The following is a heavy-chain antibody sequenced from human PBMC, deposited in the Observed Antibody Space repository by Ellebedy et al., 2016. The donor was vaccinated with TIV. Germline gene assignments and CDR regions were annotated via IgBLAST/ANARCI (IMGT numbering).Heavy chain of an antibody. CDR1: GFTFSDLY. J-gene: IGHJ4*02. Sequence: GESLKISCAASGFTFSDLYMDWVRQAPGKGLEWVGRIRNKANSYTSEYAASVKGRFTISRDDSKNSLYLQMNSLRAEDTAIYYCASSRYHYYVGNTVFAYWGRGTLVTVSS. CDR2: IRNKANSYTS. CDR3: ASSRYHYYVGNTVFAY. D-gene: IGHD3-10*01. V-gene: IGHV3-72*01.